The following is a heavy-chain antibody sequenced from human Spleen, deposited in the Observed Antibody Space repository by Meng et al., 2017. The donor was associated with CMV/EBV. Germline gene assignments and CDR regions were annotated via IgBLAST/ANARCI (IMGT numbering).Heavy chain of an antibody. CDR1: VYSFFRCA. CDR2: IATKSAIP. J-gene: IGHJ4*02. D-gene: IGHD3-22*01. CDR3: ARVHSIGYYGPNDY. V-gene: IGHV7-4-1*01. Sequence: ASVYSFFRCALSCLREAPGQGVEWMGWIATKSAIPTFAYGFTVRFVFSLATSISTTSLQIRRLKADDNAIYYCARVHSIGYYGPNDYWGQGTLVTVSS.